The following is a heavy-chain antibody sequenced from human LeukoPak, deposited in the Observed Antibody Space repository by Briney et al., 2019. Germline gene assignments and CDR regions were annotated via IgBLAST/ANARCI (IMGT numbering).Heavy chain of an antibody. CDR3: AKDYYDISGSRYDF. V-gene: IGHV3-23*01. J-gene: IGHJ4*02. CDR1: GFAFSSYA. CDR2: ISGSGGDT. Sequence: PGGSLRLSCAASGFAFSSYAMSWVRQAPGKGLEWVSAISGSGGDTWYADSVRGRFTISRDNSKNTLYMQVNSLRAEDTAVYYCAKDYYDISGSRYDFWSQGTLVTVSS. D-gene: IGHD3-22*01.